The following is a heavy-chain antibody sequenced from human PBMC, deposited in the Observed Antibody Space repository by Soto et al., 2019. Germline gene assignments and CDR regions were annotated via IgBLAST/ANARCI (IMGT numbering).Heavy chain of an antibody. CDR2: INHSGST. V-gene: IGHV4-34*01. J-gene: IGHJ5*02. CDR1: GGSFSGYY. D-gene: IGHD1-7*01. CDR3: ARGPLPRITGTTFSRNWFDP. Sequence: PSETLSLTCAVYGGSFSGYYWSWIRQPPGKGLEWIGEINHSGSTNYNPSLKSRVTISVDTSKNQFSLKLSSVTAADTAVYYCARGPLPRITGTTFSRNWFDPWGQGTLVTVSS.